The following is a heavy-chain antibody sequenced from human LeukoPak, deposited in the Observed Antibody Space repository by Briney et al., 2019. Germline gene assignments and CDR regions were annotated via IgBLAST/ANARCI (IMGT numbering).Heavy chain of an antibody. J-gene: IGHJ4*02. D-gene: IGHD3-22*01. V-gene: IGHV4-34*01. Sequence: PSETLSLTCAVYGGSFSGYYWSWIRQPPGKGLEWIGEINHSGSTNYNPSLKSRVTIPVDTSKNQFSLKLSSVTAADTAVYYCARGDYYDSSGYYYRHFDYWGQGTLVTVSS. CDR1: GGSFSGYY. CDR2: INHSGST. CDR3: ARGDYYDSSGYYYRHFDY.